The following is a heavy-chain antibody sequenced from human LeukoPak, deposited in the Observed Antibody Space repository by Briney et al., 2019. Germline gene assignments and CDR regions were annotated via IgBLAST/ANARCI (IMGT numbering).Heavy chain of an antibody. D-gene: IGHD6-13*01. CDR2: ISAYNGNT. CDR1: GYTFTSYG. CDR3: ARIAAAATNFDY. J-gene: IGHJ4*02. V-gene: IGHV1-18*01. Sequence: GASVKVSCTASGYTFTSYGISWVRQAPGQGLEWMGWISAYNGNTNYAQKLQGRVTMTTDTSTRAYMELRSLRSDDTAVYYCARIAAAATNFDYWGQGTLVTVSS.